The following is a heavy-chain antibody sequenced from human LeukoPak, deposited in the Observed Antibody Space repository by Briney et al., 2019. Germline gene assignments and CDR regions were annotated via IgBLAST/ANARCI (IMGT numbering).Heavy chain of an antibody. CDR2: IRYDGSNK. CDR1: GFTFSSYA. Sequence: PGGSLRLSCAASGFTFSSYAMHWVRQAPGKGLEWVAFIRYDGSNKFYADSVKGRFTISRDTSKNTLYLQMNGLTTEDSAMYYCAKAGYCATTGCPDYYYMDVWGRGTTVTVSS. D-gene: IGHD2-2*01. CDR3: AKAGYCATTGCPDYYYMDV. V-gene: IGHV3-30*02. J-gene: IGHJ6*03.